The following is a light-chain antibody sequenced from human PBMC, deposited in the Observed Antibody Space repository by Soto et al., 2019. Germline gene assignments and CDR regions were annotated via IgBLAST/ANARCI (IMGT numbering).Light chain of an antibody. CDR3: SSYGGNNNLV. J-gene: IGLJ2*01. Sequence: QYVLTHPPSASGSPGQSVTISCTGTSSDVGGYNYVSWYQQHPGKAPKVMIYEVSKRPSGVPDRFSGSKSGNTASLTVSGLQAEDEADYYCSSYGGNNNLVFGGGTKLTVL. CDR1: SSDVGGYNY. V-gene: IGLV2-8*01. CDR2: EVS.